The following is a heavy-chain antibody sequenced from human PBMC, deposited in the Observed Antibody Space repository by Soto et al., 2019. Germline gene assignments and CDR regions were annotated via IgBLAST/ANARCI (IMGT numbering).Heavy chain of an antibody. CDR3: VRGGSNYAS. Sequence: GGSLRLSCTASVFTFSDSWMTWVRQAPGKGLEWVARIKPDESEKKYADSVKGRFSISRGNAKNSMYLQMDSLRGEDTAVYYCVRGGSNYASWGQGTLVTVSS. CDR2: IKPDESEK. CDR1: VFTFSDSW. V-gene: IGHV3-7*01. J-gene: IGHJ5*02. D-gene: IGHD4-4*01.